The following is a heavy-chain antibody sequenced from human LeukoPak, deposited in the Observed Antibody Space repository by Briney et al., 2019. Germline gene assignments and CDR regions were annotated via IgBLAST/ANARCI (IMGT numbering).Heavy chain of an antibody. CDR1: GFTFSTYW. CDR3: ARECDLPGAYYMDV. CDR2: ISSDGSNT. V-gene: IGHV3-74*01. D-gene: IGHD7-27*01. J-gene: IGHJ6*03. Sequence: PGGSLRLSCAASGFTFSTYWMHWVRQVPGKRLVWVARISSDGSNTIYADSVKGRFTISRDNANNSLSLQMNSLRGDDAAVYYCARECDLPGAYYMDVWGKGTTVTVSS.